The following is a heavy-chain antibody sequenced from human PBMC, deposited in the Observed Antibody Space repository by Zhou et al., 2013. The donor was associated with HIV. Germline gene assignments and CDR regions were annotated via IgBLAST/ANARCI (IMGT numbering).Heavy chain of an antibody. CDR3: ARHGIGMGGGCNFDH. D-gene: IGHD6-19*01. CDR2: IYSSGDV. Sequence: VQLQESGPTLVKPSETLSLTCTVSGASISSSSWSWIRLSAGRGLEWIGRIYSSGDVTYNPSLESRVTMSVDLARNQMSLRLTSATAADTAVYYCARHGIGMGGGCNFDHWGQGTLVTVSS. J-gene: IGHJ4*02. CDR1: GASISSSS. V-gene: IGHV4-4*07.